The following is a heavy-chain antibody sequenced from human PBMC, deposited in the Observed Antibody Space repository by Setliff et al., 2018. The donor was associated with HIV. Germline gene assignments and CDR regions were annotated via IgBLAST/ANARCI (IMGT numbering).Heavy chain of an antibody. CDR2: IYTSGST. D-gene: IGHD3-22*01. CDR3: ARGYYDSSGTFDY. J-gene: IGHJ4*02. Sequence: KTSETLSLTCTVSGASISIGSYYWSWIRQPAGKGLEWIGRIYTSGSTNYNPSLKSRVTISVDTSKNQFSLKLSSVTAADTAVYYCARGYYDSSGTFDYWGQGTLVTVSS. V-gene: IGHV4-61*02. CDR1: GASISIGSYY.